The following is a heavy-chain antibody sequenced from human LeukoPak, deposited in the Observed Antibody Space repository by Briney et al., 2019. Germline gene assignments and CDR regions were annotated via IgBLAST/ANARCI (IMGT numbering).Heavy chain of an antibody. J-gene: IGHJ5*02. CDR1: GFTLDDYR. Sequence: GGSLRLSCVASGFTLDDYRMNWVRHAPEKGLEWVSGLNWIGGSIGYIDSVKGRYTISRDNAKSSLYLQMDSLRAEDTGLYYCARGGSIDLWGQGTLVTVTS. CDR3: ARGGSIDL. CDR2: LNWIGGSI. V-gene: IGHV3-20*04. D-gene: IGHD3-10*01.